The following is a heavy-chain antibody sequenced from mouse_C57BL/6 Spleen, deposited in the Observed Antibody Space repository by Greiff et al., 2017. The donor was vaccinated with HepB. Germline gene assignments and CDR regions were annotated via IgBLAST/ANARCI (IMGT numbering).Heavy chain of an antibody. J-gene: IGHJ4*01. Sequence: QVQLQQPGAELVKPGASVKMSCKASGYTFTSYWITWVKQRPGQGLEWIGDIYPGSGSTNYNEKFKSKATLTVDTSSSTAYMQLSSLTSEDSAVYYCARQYCYGYDGYAMDYWGQGTSVTVSS. CDR3: ARQYCYGYDGYAMDY. V-gene: IGHV1-55*01. CDR1: GYTFTSYW. CDR2: IYPGSGST. D-gene: IGHD2-2*01.